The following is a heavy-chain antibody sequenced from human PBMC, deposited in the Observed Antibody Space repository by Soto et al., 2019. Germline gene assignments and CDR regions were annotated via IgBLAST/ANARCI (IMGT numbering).Heavy chain of an antibody. CDR3: ARGVDSWSGYLF. Sequence: PSETLSLTCALYGGSFDGYYWSWIRHSPGKGLEWIGEIHHSGSTKYNPSLKSRVSLSVDTSTKQSSLKMTSMTAADRGVYYCARGVDSWSGYLFWGQGTPVTVSS. CDR2: IHHSGST. CDR1: GGSFDGYY. J-gene: IGHJ4*02. D-gene: IGHD3-3*01. V-gene: IGHV4-34*01.